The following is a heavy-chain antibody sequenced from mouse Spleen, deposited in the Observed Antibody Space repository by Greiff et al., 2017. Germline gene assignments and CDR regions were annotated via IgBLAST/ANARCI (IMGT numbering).Heavy chain of an antibody. Sequence: QVQLKQSGAELARPGASVKMSCKASGYTFTSYTMHWVKQRPGQGLEWIGYINPSSGYTKYNQKFKDKATLTADKSSSTAYMQLSSLTSEDSAVYYCARPFITTVVPYFDYWGQGTTLTVSS. J-gene: IGHJ2*01. D-gene: IGHD1-1*01. V-gene: IGHV1-4*01. CDR1: GYTFTSYT. CDR2: INPSSGYT. CDR3: ARPFITTVVPYFDY.